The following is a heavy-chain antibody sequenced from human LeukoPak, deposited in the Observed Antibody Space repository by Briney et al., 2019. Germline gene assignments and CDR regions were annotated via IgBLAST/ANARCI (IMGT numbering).Heavy chain of an antibody. V-gene: IGHV3-30*12. D-gene: IGHD3-10*01. CDR3: ARGPTGLWFGELLLPPPGNYYYGMDV. CDR1: GFSFSHHG. Sequence: GGSLRLSCAASGFSFSHHGMHWVRQAPGKGLEWVAVISNDERNKYYADSVKGRFTISRDNAKNSLYLQMNSLRAEDTAVYYCARGPTGLWFGELLLPPPGNYYYGMDVWGQGTTVTVSS. J-gene: IGHJ6*02. CDR2: ISNDERNK.